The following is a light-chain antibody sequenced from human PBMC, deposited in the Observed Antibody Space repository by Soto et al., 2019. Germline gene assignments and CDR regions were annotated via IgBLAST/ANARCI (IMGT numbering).Light chain of an antibody. J-gene: IGKJ2*01. V-gene: IGKV3-15*01. CDR1: QSVNSN. CDR2: CAS. Sequence: EIVMTQSPATLSVSPGERATLSCRASQSVNSNLAWYQQKPGQAPSLLIYCASTRATGGPARFSGSGSGTEFTLTISSLQSEDFAVYYCQQYNNWPTYTFGQGTKLEIK. CDR3: QQYNNWPTYT.